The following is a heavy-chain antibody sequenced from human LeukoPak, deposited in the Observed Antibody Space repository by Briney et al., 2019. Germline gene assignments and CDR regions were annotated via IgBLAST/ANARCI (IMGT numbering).Heavy chain of an antibody. V-gene: IGHV5-51*01. CDR1: GFTFSSYW. CDR2: IYPGDSDT. Sequence: GGSLRLSCAASGFTFSSYWMSWVRQMPGKGLEWMGIIYPGDSDTRYSPSFQGQVTISADKSISTAYLQWSSLKASDTAMYYCARLVEMATITCDYWGQEPLVTVSS. CDR3: ARLVEMATITCDY. D-gene: IGHD5-24*01. J-gene: IGHJ4*02.